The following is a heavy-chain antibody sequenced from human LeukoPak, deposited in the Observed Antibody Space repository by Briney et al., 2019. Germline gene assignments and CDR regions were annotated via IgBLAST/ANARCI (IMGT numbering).Heavy chain of an antibody. CDR3: ARLAEGSGSELPDY. V-gene: IGHV4-34*01. CDR1: GGSFSGYY. Sequence: SETLSLTCAVYGGSFSGYYWSWIRQPPGKGLEWIGVINHSGSTNYNPSLKSRVTISVDTSKNQFSLKLSSVTAADTAVYYCARLAEGSGSELPDYWGQGTLVTVSS. D-gene: IGHD3-10*01. CDR2: INHSGST. J-gene: IGHJ4*02.